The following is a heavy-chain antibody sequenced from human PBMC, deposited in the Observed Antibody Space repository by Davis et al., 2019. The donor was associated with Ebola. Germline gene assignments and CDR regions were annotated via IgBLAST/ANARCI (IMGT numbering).Heavy chain of an antibody. CDR1: GYTFTDYY. Sequence: AASVKVSCKATGYTFTDYYMHWVRQAPGQGLEWMGWINPKSGDTNYAQKFQGRVTMTRDTSITTAYMELSRLRSDDTAVYYCARDGSTSDQKSGELDYWGQGPLVTVSS. CDR2: INPKSGDT. J-gene: IGHJ4*02. D-gene: IGHD7-27*01. V-gene: IGHV1-2*02. CDR3: ARDGSTSDQKSGELDY.